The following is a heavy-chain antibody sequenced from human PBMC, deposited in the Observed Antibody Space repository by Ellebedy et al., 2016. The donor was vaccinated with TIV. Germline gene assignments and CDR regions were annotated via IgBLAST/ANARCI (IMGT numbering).Heavy chain of an antibody. CDR1: GYTFTGYY. D-gene: IGHD2-8*02. J-gene: IGHJ4*02. V-gene: IGHV1-2*02. CDR2: INPNSGDT. Sequence: ASVKVSCXASGYTFTGYYMHWVRQAPGQGLEWMGWINPNSGDTNYAQQFQGRVTMTRDTSISTAYMDLSRLTSDDTAVYYCARDPAERLVDLDYWGQGTLVTVSS. CDR3: ARDPAERLVDLDY.